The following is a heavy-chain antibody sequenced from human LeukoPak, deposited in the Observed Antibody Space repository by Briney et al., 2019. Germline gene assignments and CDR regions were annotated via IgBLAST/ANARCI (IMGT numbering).Heavy chain of an antibody. CDR1: GYTFTSYY. CDR3: ARDYPLTYYYDSSGYDY. CDR2: INPSGGST. J-gene: IGHJ4*02. D-gene: IGHD3-22*01. V-gene: IGHV1-46*01. Sequence: VASVKVSCKASGYTFTSYYMHWVRQAPGQGLEWMGIINPSGGSTSYAQKFQGRVTMTRDTSTSIVYMELSSLRSEDTAVYYRARDYPLTYYYDSSGYDYWGQGTLVTVSS.